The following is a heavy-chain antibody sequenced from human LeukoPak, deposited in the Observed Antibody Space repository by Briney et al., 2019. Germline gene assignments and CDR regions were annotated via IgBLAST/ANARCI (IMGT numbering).Heavy chain of an antibody. V-gene: IGHV1-2*02. Sequence: ASVKVSCKASGYTFTGYYMHWVRQAPGQGLEWMGWINPNSGGTNYAQKFQGRVTMTRDTSISTAYMELSRLRSDDTAVYYCARDLRAPGYCSRTSCYNPDYWGQGTLVTVSS. CDR2: INPNSGGT. D-gene: IGHD2-2*02. J-gene: IGHJ4*02. CDR1: GYTFTGYY. CDR3: ARDLRAPGYCSRTSCYNPDY.